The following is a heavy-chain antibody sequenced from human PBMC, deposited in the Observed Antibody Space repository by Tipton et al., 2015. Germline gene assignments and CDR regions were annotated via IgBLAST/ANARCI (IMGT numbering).Heavy chain of an antibody. CDR2: IYSDGST. J-gene: IGHJ4*02. Sequence: LRLSCTVSGGSISTYYWCWIRQPAGKGLEWIGRIYSDGSTYYNPSLNSRVTMSVDTSKNQFSLRLNSVTAADTAVYYCARDAYYYDTSGYNSVDQWGQGTLVTVS. CDR1: GGSISTYY. V-gene: IGHV4-4*07. CDR3: ARDAYYYDTSGYNSVDQ. D-gene: IGHD3-22*01.